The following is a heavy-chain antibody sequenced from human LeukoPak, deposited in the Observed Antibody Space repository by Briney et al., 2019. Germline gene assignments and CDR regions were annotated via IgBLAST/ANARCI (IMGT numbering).Heavy chain of an antibody. V-gene: IGHV3-23*01. CDR1: GFTFSSSA. CDR3: AKQLGYCSDGSCYFPY. Sequence: QAGGSLRLSCAASGFTFSSSAMSWVRPAPGKGLEWVSAISNNGGYTYYADSVQGRFTISRDNSKSTLCLQMNSLRAEDTAVYYCAKQLGYCSDGSCYFPYWGQGTLVTVSS. CDR2: ISNNGGYT. J-gene: IGHJ4*02. D-gene: IGHD2-15*01.